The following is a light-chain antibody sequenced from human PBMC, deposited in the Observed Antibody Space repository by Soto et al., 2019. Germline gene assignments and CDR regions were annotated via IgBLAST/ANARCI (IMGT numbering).Light chain of an antibody. J-gene: IGLJ2*01. CDR1: SSNIGNNY. Sequence: QSVLTQSPSVSAAPGQKVTISCSGSSSNIGNNYVSWYQQLPGTAPKLLIYDNNKRPSGIPDRFSGSKSGTSGTLDITGLQTGDEAHFYWPTWEGSLPGEVFGGGTKLTVL. CDR2: DNN. CDR3: PTWEGSLPGEV. V-gene: IGLV1-51*01.